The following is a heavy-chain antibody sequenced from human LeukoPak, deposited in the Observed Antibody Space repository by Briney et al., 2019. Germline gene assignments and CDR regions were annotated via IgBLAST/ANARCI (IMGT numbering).Heavy chain of an antibody. CDR1: GFTFSSYS. D-gene: IGHD3-3*01. V-gene: IGHV3-21*01. CDR2: ISSSSSYI. Sequence: PGGSLRLSCAASGFTFSSYSMNWVRQAPGKGLEWISSISSSSSYIYYADSVKGRFTISRDNAKNSLYLQMNSLRAEDTAVYYCASTATVRFLEWLPQMARVYYYYYMGVWGKGTTVTVSS. J-gene: IGHJ6*03. CDR3: ASTATVRFLEWLPQMARVYYYYYMGV.